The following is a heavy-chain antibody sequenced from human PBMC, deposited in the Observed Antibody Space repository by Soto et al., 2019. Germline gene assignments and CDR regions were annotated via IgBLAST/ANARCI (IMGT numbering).Heavy chain of an antibody. V-gene: IGHV4-4*07. CDR2: IAASGNT. CDR1: GGSISSYY. CDR3: ARVVVTDVMGAFDI. J-gene: IGHJ3*02. Sequence: QVQLQESGPGLVKPSETLSLTCTVSGGSISSYYWGWIRQPAGKGLEWIGRIAASGNTNYNPSLRSRVTMSVDTSNNQFSLRLTSVTAADTAVYYCARVVVTDVMGAFDIWGHGTKVTVSS. D-gene: IGHD2-2*01.